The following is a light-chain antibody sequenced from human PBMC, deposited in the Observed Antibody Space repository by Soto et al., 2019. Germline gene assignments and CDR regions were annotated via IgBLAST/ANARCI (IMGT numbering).Light chain of an antibody. CDR2: SNS. V-gene: IGLV1-44*01. CDR1: SSNIGSNT. J-gene: IGLJ3*02. Sequence: QSVLTQPPSASGTPGQRVTISCSGSSSNIGSNTVNWYQQLPGTAPKLLIYSNSQWPSGVPDRFSGSKSGTSASLAISGLQSEDEADYYCAAWDDSLNGPVFGGGTKLTVL. CDR3: AAWDDSLNGPV.